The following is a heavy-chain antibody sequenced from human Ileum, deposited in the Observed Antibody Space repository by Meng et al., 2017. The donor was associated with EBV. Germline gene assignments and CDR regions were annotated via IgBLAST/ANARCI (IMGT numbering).Heavy chain of an antibody. Sequence: VRLRESGPGLVKPSGTLSLTCAVAGGSLSSSNWWNWVRQPPGKGLEWIGEIYYSGSTIYNPSLKSRVTISVDKSKNLFSLKLSSVTTADTAVYYCARGYGSGRDYFDYWGQGTLVTVSS. CDR2: IYYSGST. CDR1: GGSLSSSNW. J-gene: IGHJ4*02. V-gene: IGHV4-4*02. CDR3: ARGYGSGRDYFDY. D-gene: IGHD3-10*01.